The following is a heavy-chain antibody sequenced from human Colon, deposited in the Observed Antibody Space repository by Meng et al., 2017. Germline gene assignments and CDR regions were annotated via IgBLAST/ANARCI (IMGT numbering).Heavy chain of an antibody. Sequence: QVQLVQSVAEVKKPGASVKVSCKASGYSFTPYSMHWVRQAPGQGLEWMAWINTANGNAVYSETFQGRLTITRDASASTVNMELSSLGSEDTAVYYCATDFSPRGDYWGQGTLVTVSS. CDR2: INTANGNA. J-gene: IGHJ4*02. CDR1: GYSFTPYS. D-gene: IGHD3-3*01. CDR3: ATDFSPRGDY. V-gene: IGHV1-3*04.